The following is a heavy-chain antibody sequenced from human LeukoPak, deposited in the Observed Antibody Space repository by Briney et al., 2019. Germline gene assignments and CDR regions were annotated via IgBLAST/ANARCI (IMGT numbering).Heavy chain of an antibody. CDR3: ARVVRQWLGYFDL. V-gene: IGHV3-7*01. D-gene: IGHD6-19*01. CDR2: IKQDGSEK. Sequence: QSWGSLRLSCAASGFTFSSYWMRWVRQAPGKGLEWVANIKQDGSEKYYVASVKGRFTISRDNAKNSLYLQMNSLRAEDTVVYYCARVVRQWLGYFDLWGRGTLVTVSS. CDR1: GFTFSSYW. J-gene: IGHJ2*01.